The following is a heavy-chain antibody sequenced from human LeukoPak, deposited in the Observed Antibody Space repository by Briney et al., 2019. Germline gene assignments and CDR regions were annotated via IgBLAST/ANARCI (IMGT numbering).Heavy chain of an antibody. CDR2: VNWNSDTK. CDR3: AKDTGGNGAYFYAMDV. J-gene: IGHJ6*02. V-gene: IGHV3-9*01. Sequence: GGSLRLSCVGSGFAFHNYAMHWVRRPPGKGLEWVSAVNWNSDTKAYADSVKGRFTISRDRARNSLHLQMDSLRPEDTALYYCAKDTGGNGAYFYAMDVWGQGTSVTVSS. CDR1: GFAFHNYA. D-gene: IGHD4-23*01.